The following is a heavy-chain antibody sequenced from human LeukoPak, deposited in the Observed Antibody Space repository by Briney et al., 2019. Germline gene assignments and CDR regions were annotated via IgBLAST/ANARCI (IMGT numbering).Heavy chain of an antibody. CDR2: ISTGSSFI. CDR1: GFTFSSYS. D-gene: IGHD3-22*01. V-gene: IGHV3-21*01. CDR3: ARTDYYDKSIDY. J-gene: IGHJ4*02. Sequence: PGGSLRLSCAASGFTFSSYSMNWVRQAPGKGLEWGSSISTGSSFIYYADSVKGRFTISRDIAKNSLYLQMNSLRAEDTAVYYCARTDYYDKSIDYWGQGTLVTVSS.